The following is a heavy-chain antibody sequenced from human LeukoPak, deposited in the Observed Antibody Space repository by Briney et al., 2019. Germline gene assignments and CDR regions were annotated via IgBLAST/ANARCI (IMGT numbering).Heavy chain of an antibody. J-gene: IGHJ4*02. CDR1: GGSFSGYY. CDR3: ARRDPPYYFDY. V-gene: IGHV4-34*01. CDR2: INHSGST. D-gene: IGHD2-21*02. Sequence: SETLSLTCAVYGGSFSGYYWSWIRQPPGKGLEWIGEINHSGSTNYNPSLKSRVTISVDTSKNQFSLKLSSVTAADTAVYYCARRDPPYYFDYWGQGTLVTVSS.